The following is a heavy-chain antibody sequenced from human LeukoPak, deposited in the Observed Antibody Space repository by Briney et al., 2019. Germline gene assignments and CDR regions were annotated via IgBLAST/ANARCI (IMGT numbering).Heavy chain of an antibody. CDR2: ISGSGGST. Sequence: GGSLRLSCAASGFTFSSYAMSWVRQAPGKGLEWVSAISGSGGSTYYADSVKGRFTISRDNSKNTLYLQMNSLRAEDTAVYDCAKALAHPPLGITIFGVARRLFDYWGQGTMVSVPS. CDR3: AKALAHPPLGITIFGVARRLFDY. CDR1: GFTFSSYA. V-gene: IGHV3-23*01. D-gene: IGHD3-3*01. J-gene: IGHJ4*02.